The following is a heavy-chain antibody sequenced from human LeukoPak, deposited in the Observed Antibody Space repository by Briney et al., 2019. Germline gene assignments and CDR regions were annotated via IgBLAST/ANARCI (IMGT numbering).Heavy chain of an antibody. D-gene: IGHD3-22*01. CDR2: INPNSGDA. CDR1: GYTFTGYY. V-gene: IGHV1-2*02. Sequence: ASVKVSCKASGYTFTGYYLHWVRQAPGQGLEWMGWINPNSGDANYAQKFQGRVTTTRDTSISTAYMELSRLRSDDTAVFYCARGDSSPYYYFDYWGQGTLVTVSS. CDR3: ARGDSSPYYYFDY. J-gene: IGHJ4*02.